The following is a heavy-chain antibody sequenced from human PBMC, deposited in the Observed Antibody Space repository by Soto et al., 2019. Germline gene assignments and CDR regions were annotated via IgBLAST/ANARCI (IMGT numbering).Heavy chain of an antibody. CDR3: ALGYYGSGSYYPYYYYYGMDV. J-gene: IGHJ6*02. CDR1: GGSVSSDSYY. Sequence: SETLSLTCTVSGGSVSSDSYYWSWIRQPPGKGLEWIGYIYYSGSTNYNPSLKSRVTISVDTSKNQFSLKLSSVTAADTAVYYCALGYYGSGSYYPYYYYYGMDVWGQGTTVTVSS. V-gene: IGHV4-61*01. D-gene: IGHD3-10*01. CDR2: IYYSGST.